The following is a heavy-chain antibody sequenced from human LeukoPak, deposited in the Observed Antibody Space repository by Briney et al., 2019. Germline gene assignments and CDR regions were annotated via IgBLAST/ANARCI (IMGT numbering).Heavy chain of an antibody. J-gene: IGHJ4*02. Sequence: GGSLRLSCAASGFTFDDYGMSWVRQAPGKGLEWVSGINLNGGSTGYADSVKGRFTISRDNAKNSLYLQMNSLRAEDTALYYCARDPWGIASSRLLDYWGQGTLVTVSS. CDR2: INLNGGST. CDR1: GFTFDDYG. CDR3: ARDPWGIASSRLLDY. D-gene: IGHD6-13*01. V-gene: IGHV3-20*04.